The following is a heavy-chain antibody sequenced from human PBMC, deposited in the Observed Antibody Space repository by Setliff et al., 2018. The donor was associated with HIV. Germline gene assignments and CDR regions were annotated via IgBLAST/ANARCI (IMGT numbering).Heavy chain of an antibody. V-gene: IGHV4-34*01. D-gene: IGHD6-19*01. CDR1: GGSFSAYY. CDR2: IDHTGSA. J-gene: IGHJ5*02. CDR3: ARGPRVSAAVVETPSAS. Sequence: SETLSLTCAVSGGSFSAYYWTWIRQSPHKGLEWVGEIDHTGSAYYNPSLTSRVTISVDTSKNRFSLELSSVTAADTALYYCARGPRVSAAVVETPSASWGQGTRVTVSS.